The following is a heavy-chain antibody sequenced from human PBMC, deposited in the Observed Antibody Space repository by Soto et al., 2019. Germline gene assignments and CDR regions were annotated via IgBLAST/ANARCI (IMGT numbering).Heavy chain of an antibody. V-gene: IGHV4-59*01. Sequence: QVQLQESGPGLVKPSETLSLTCSVSSASMSDKYWSWFRQPPGKGLEWIGYIYYSGSTSYNPSLNSRAAILVDTSKNPFSVKLSSVTAADTAVYYCARGGWSLDSWGQGILVTVSS. CDR1: SASMSDKY. D-gene: IGHD2-15*01. CDR2: IYYSGST. CDR3: ARGGWSLDS. J-gene: IGHJ4*02.